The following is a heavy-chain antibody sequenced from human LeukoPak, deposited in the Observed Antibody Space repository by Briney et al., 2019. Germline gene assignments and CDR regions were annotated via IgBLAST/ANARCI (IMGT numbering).Heavy chain of an antibody. CDR3: AKEETYYYDSSGYGNNALDI. CDR1: GFTFSSYG. Sequence: GGSLRLSCAASGFTFSSYGMHWVRQAPGKGLEWVAVISYDGSNKYYADSVKGRFTISRDNSKNTLYLQMNSLRAEDTAVYYCAKEETYYYDSSGYGNNALDIWGQGTMVTVSS. V-gene: IGHV3-30*18. D-gene: IGHD3-22*01. J-gene: IGHJ3*02. CDR2: ISYDGSNK.